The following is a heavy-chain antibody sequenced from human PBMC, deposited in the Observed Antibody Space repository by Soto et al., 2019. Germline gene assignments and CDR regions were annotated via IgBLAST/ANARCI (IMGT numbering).Heavy chain of an antibody. D-gene: IGHD3-10*01. V-gene: IGHV1-69*13. Sequence: GASVKVSCKASGGTFSSYAISWVRQAPGQGLEWMGGIIPIFGTANYAQKFQGRVTITADESTSTAYMELSSLRSEDTAVYYCARGRYAERGVIMGEFDPWGQGTLVTVPS. CDR2: IIPIFGTA. CDR1: GGTFSSYA. CDR3: ARGRYAERGVIMGEFDP. J-gene: IGHJ5*02.